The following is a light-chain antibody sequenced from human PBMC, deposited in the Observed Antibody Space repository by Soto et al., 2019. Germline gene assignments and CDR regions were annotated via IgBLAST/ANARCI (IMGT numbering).Light chain of an antibody. Sequence: EIQMTQSPSSLSAYVGDRVTIACRASQGIGNDVGWYQQKPGKAPKRLIYGASNLETGVPSRFSGSGSGTGFTFTISSLQPEDFATYYCQQYESLPLTFGHGARLEIK. V-gene: IGKV1-33*01. CDR2: GAS. CDR1: QGIGND. CDR3: QQYESLPLT. J-gene: IGKJ5*01.